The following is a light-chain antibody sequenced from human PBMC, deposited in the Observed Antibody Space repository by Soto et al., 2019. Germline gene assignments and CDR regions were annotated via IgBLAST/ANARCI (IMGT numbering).Light chain of an antibody. CDR3: QHYGGSSRT. Sequence: EIVMTQSPATLSVSPGGRATLSCRASQSISDTLAWYQQKPGQAPRLLIHGASTRATGIPDRFSGSGSGTAFTLTIGRLEPEDSAVYYCQHYGGSSRTFGKGTKVDIK. CDR1: QSISDT. V-gene: IGKV3-20*01. J-gene: IGKJ1*01. CDR2: GAS.